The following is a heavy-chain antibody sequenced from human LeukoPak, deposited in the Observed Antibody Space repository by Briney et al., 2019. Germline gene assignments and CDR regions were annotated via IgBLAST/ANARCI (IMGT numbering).Heavy chain of an antibody. Sequence: GGSLRLSCAASGFTLNDYTMHWVRQAPGKGLEWVALITRDGGSTYYADSVKGRFTISRDNAKNSLYLQTNSLRAEDTAVYYCASHYYDSSGYGIFAFDIWGQGTMVTVSS. CDR3: ASHYYDSSGYGIFAFDI. V-gene: IGHV3-43*01. D-gene: IGHD3-22*01. CDR1: GFTLNDYT. CDR2: ITRDGGST. J-gene: IGHJ3*02.